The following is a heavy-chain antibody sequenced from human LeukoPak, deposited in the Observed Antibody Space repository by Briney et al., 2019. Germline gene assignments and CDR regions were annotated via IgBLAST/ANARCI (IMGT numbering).Heavy chain of an antibody. CDR1: GFTFSSYS. CDR2: ISSSSTI. V-gene: IGHV3-48*01. CDR3: ARDEDWGHFDY. Sequence: PGGSLRLSCAASGFTFSSYSMNWVHQAPGKGLEWVSYISSSSTIYYADSVKGRFTISRDNAKNSLYLQMNSLRAEDTAVYYCARDEDWGHFDYWGQGTLVTVSS. J-gene: IGHJ4*02. D-gene: IGHD3/OR15-3a*01.